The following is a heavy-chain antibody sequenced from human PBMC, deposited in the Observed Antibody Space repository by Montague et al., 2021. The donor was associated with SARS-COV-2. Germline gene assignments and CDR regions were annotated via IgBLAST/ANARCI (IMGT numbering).Heavy chain of an antibody. J-gene: IGHJ4*02. Sequence: SLRLSCAASGFIFSSYGMHWVRQAPDKGLEWVAHIWYDGSNENYXDSVKGRFTISRDNFKNTLYLQMNSLRAEDTAIYYCARGSVGGYYFDYWGQGTLVTVSS. CDR3: ARGSVGGYYFDY. CDR1: GFIFSSYG. D-gene: IGHD1-26*01. CDR2: IWYDGSNE. V-gene: IGHV3-33*01.